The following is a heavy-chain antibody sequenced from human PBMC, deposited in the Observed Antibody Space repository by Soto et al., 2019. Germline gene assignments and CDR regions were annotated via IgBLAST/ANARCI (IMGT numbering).Heavy chain of an antibody. Sequence: SETLSLTCTVSGGSISSYYWSWIRQPPGKGLEWIGYIYYSGSTNYNPSLKSRVTISVDTSKNQFSLKLSSVTAADTAVYYCARGYDILTGYSPAFDPWGQGTLVTSPQ. CDR1: GGSISSYY. V-gene: IGHV4-59*01. CDR2: IYYSGST. CDR3: ARGYDILTGYSPAFDP. J-gene: IGHJ5*02. D-gene: IGHD3-9*01.